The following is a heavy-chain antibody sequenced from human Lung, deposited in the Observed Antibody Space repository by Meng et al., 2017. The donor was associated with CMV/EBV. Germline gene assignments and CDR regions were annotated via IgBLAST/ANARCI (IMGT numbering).Heavy chain of an antibody. V-gene: IGHV5-51*01. J-gene: IGHJ5*01. CDR3: ARTVKYYYDSSGHDS. CDR2: IYPGDSDT. D-gene: IGHD3-22*01. Sequence: EXXKISXKGSGYSFTSYWIGWVRQMPGKGLEWMGIIYPGDSDTRYRPSFQGQVTISADNSISTAYLQWSSLKASDTAMYYCARTVKYYYDSSGHDSSGQGXLXTVSS. CDR1: GYSFTSYW.